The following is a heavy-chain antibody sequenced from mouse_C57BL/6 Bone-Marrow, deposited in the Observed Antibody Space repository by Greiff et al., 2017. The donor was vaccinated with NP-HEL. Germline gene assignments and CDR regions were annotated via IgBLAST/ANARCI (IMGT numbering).Heavy chain of an antibody. Sequence: EVHLVESGGDLVKPGGSLKLSCAASGFTFSSYGMSWVRQTPDKRLEWVATISSGGSYTYYPDSVKGRFTISRDNAKNTLYLQMSSLKSEDTAMYYCARKEDDYDGYYFDYWGQGTTLTVSS. D-gene: IGHD2-4*01. CDR1: GFTFSSYG. CDR2: ISSGGSYT. V-gene: IGHV5-6*01. J-gene: IGHJ2*01. CDR3: ARKEDDYDGYYFDY.